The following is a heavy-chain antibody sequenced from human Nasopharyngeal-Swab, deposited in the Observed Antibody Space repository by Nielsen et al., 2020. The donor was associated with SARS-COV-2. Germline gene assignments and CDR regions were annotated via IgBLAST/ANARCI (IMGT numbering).Heavy chain of an antibody. Sequence: GGSLRLSCAASGFAFTDYSMDWVRQAPGKGLEWVSYITSSSSTRYYADSVKGRFTVSRDNAKNSLYLQMSSLRDEDTAVYYCVREFEATGATYLDYWGPGTLVTVSP. V-gene: IGHV3-48*02. CDR3: VREFEATGATYLDY. CDR1: GFAFTDYS. CDR2: ITSSSSTR. D-gene: IGHD1-26*01. J-gene: IGHJ4*02.